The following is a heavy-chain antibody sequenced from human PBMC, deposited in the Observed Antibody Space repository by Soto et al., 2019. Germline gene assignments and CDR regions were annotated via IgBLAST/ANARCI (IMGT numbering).Heavy chain of an antibody. V-gene: IGHV3-23*01. Sequence: EVQLLESGGGLVQPGGSLTLSCAASGFTFSTYAMGWVRQAPGKGLEWVSTIQGRDDTTFYADSVRGRFTISRDNSKNTMSLQMNTLRGDDTAVYYCAKETDPRYCYGVDYWGQGVLVTVSS. D-gene: IGHD3-10*01. CDR1: GFTFSTYA. CDR3: AKETDPRYCYGVDY. J-gene: IGHJ4*02. CDR2: IQGRDDTT.